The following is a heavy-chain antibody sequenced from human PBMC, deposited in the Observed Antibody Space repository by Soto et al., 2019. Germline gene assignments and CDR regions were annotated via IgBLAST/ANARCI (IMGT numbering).Heavy chain of an antibody. J-gene: IGHJ3*02. CDR3: ANWYSSGWYSGRNDAFDI. Sequence: GGSLRLSCAASGFTFSSYAMSWVRQAPGKGLEWVSAISGSGGSTYYADSVKGRFTISRDNSKNTLYLQMNSLRAEDTAVYYWANWYSSGWYSGRNDAFDIWGQGTMVTVSS. D-gene: IGHD6-19*01. V-gene: IGHV3-23*01. CDR2: ISGSGGST. CDR1: GFTFSSYA.